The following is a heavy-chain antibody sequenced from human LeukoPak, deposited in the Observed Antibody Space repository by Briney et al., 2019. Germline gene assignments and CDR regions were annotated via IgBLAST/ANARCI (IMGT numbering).Heavy chain of an antibody. J-gene: IGHJ3*02. D-gene: IGHD3-10*01. CDR2: ISAYNGNT. Sequence: GASVKVSCKASGYTFTSYGISRVRQAPGQGLEWMGWISAYNGNTNYAQKLQGRVTMTTDTSTSTAYMELRSLRSDDTAVYCCARSEEPLLWFGEVSLTFAFDIWGQGTMVTVSS. CDR1: GYTFTSYG. CDR3: ARSEEPLLWFGEVSLTFAFDI. V-gene: IGHV1-18*01.